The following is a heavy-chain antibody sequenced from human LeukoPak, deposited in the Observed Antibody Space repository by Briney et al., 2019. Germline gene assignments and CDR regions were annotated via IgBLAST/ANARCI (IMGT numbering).Heavy chain of an antibody. J-gene: IGHJ3*02. D-gene: IGHD3-3*02. CDR2: IYYSGST. V-gene: IGHV4-30-4*08. CDR1: GGSISSGDYY. CDR3: ARLLAPAFDI. Sequence: SQTLSLTCTVSGGSISSGDYYWSWIRQPPGKGLEWIGYIYYSGSTYYNPSLKSRVTISVDTSKNQFSLKLSSVTAADTAVSYCARLLAPAFDIWGQGTMVTVPS.